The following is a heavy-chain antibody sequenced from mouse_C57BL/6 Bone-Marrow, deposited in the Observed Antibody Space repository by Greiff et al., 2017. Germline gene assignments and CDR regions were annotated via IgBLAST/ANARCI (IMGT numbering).Heavy chain of an antibody. Sequence: VKLVESGAELARPGASVKLSCKASGYTFTSYGISWVKQRTGQGLEWIGEIYPRSGNTYYNEKFKGKATLTADKSSSTAYMELRSLTSEDSAVYFCARSRPYGFYWYFDVWGKGTTVTVSS. V-gene: IGHV1-81*01. D-gene: IGHD2-2*01. J-gene: IGHJ1*03. CDR1: GYTFTSYG. CDR3: ARSRPYGFYWYFDV. CDR2: IYPRSGNT.